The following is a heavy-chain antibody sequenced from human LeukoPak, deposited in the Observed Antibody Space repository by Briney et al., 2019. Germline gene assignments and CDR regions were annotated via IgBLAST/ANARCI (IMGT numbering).Heavy chain of an antibody. Sequence: PGGSLRLSCAASGFTFSSYAMHWVRQAPGKGLEWVAVISYDGSNKYYADSVKGRFTISRDNSKNTLYLQMNSLRAEDTAVYYCASLDYEDYWGQGTLVTVSS. CDR3: ASLDYEDY. V-gene: IGHV3-30-3*01. J-gene: IGHJ4*02. CDR1: GFTFSSYA. CDR2: ISYDGSNK. D-gene: IGHD4-17*01.